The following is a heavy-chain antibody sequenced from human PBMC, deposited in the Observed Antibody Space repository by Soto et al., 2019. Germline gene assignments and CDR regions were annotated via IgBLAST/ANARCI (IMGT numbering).Heavy chain of an antibody. CDR2: IIPIFGTA. D-gene: IGHD3-10*01. CDR1: GGTFSSYA. V-gene: IGHV1-69*13. J-gene: IGHJ6*02. Sequence: SVKVSCKASGGTFSSYAISWVRQAPGQGLEWMGWIIPIFGTANYAQKFQGRVTITADESTSTAYMELSSLRSEDTAVYYCARNGHGSGSYYSPFGYYYGMDVWGQGTTVTVSS. CDR3: ARNGHGSGSYYSPFGYYYGMDV.